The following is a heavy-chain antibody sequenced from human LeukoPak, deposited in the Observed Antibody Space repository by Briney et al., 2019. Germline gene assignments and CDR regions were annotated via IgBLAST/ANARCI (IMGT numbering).Heavy chain of an antibody. Sequence: SETLSLTCTVSGGSITSTSYYWGWIRQPPGKGLEWIGSIYYSGSTYYNPSLKSRVTISVDTSKNQFSLKLSSVTAADTAVYYCARLGCSSTSCQPPGDYWGQGTLVTVSS. J-gene: IGHJ4*02. CDR2: IYYSGST. CDR1: GGSITSTSYY. D-gene: IGHD2-2*01. CDR3: ARLGCSSTSCQPPGDY. V-gene: IGHV4-39*07.